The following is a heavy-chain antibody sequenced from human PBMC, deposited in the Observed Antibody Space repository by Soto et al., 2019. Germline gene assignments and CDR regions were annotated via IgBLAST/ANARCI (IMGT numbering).Heavy chain of an antibody. CDR1: GFTFSSYA. J-gene: IGHJ6*02. CDR2: ISGSGGST. D-gene: IGHD3-3*01. V-gene: IGHV3-23*01. Sequence: GGSLRLSCAASGFTFSSYAMSWVRQAPGKGLEWVSAISGSGGSTYYADSVKGRFTISRDNSKNTLYLQMNSLRSEDTAVYYCARDSSWGIRFLEWSQAGRYGMDVWGQGTTVTVSS. CDR3: ARDSSWGIRFLEWSQAGRYGMDV.